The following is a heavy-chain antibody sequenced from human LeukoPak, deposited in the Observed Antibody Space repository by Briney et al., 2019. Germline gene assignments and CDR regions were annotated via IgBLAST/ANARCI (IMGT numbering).Heavy chain of an antibody. CDR2: INHSGST. CDR1: GGSFSGYY. Sequence: SETLSLTCAVYGGSFSGYYWSWIRQPPGKGLEWIGEINHSGSTNYNPSLKSRVTISVDTSKNQFSLKLSSVTAADTAVYYCARGPHCSSTSCYVRRAEYFQHWGQGTLVTVSS. V-gene: IGHV4-34*01. D-gene: IGHD2-2*01. J-gene: IGHJ1*01. CDR3: ARGPHCSSTSCYVRRAEYFQH.